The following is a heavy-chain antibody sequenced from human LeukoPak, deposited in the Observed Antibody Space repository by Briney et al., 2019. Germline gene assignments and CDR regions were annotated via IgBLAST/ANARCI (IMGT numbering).Heavy chain of an antibody. CDR1: GGSISSGGYY. D-gene: IGHD5/OR15-5a*01. J-gene: IGHJ5*02. V-gene: IGHV4-31*03. Sequence: SQTLSLTCTVSGGSISSGGYYWSWIRQHPGKGLEWIGYIYYSGSTCYNPSLKSRVTISVDTSKNQFSLKLSSVTAADTAVYYCARVYRYWFDPWGQGTLVTVSS. CDR3: ARVYRYWFDP. CDR2: IYYSGST.